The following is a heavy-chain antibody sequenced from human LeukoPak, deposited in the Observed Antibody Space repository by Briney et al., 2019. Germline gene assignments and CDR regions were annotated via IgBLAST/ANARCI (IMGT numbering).Heavy chain of an antibody. D-gene: IGHD6-25*01. CDR2: ISDSGST. CDR1: GFTFTTYR. V-gene: IGHV3-23*01. J-gene: IGHJ4*02. Sequence: GGSLRLSCAASGFTFTTYRMEWVRQAPGKGLEWVSSISDSGSTFYADSVKGRFTISRDNSRNTLYLQMNSLRAEDTAVYYCAKRVERTFDYWGQGTLVTVSS. CDR3: AKRVERTFDY.